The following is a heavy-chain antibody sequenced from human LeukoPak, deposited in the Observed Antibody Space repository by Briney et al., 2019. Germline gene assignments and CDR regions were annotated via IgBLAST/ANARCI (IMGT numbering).Heavy chain of an antibody. V-gene: IGHV4-30-4*01. CDR2: IYYSGST. J-gene: IGHJ4*02. CDR1: GGSISSGDYY. D-gene: IGHD6-6*01. Sequence: PSETLSLTCTVSGGSISSGDYYWIWIRQPPGKGPEWIGYIYYSGSTYYNPSLKSRVTILGDTSKNQFSLKANSVTAADTAVYYCARGSWSSSIDYWGQGTLVTVSS. CDR3: ARGSWSSSIDY.